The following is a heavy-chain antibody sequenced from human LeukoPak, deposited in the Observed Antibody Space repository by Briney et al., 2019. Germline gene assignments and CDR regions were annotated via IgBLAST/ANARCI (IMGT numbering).Heavy chain of an antibody. V-gene: IGHV4-59*08. CDR3: ARLDYCDRGYAFDI. CDR1: GGSISSYY. Sequence: SETLSLTCTVSGGSISSYYWSWIRQPPGKGLEWIGYIYYSGSTNYNPSLKSRVTISVDTSKNQFSLKLSSVTAADTAVYYCARLDYCDRGYAFDIWGQGTMVTVSS. CDR2: IYYSGST. J-gene: IGHJ3*02. D-gene: IGHD3-22*01.